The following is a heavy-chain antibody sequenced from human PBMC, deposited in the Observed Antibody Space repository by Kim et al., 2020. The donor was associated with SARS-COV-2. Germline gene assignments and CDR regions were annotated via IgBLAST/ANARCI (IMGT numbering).Heavy chain of an antibody. D-gene: IGHD5-18*01. CDR3: ARVRGYSYGDFDY. Sequence: YAQKFQGSVTMTRDTSTSTVYMELSSLRSEDTAVYYCARVRGYSYGDFDYWGQGTLVTVSS. J-gene: IGHJ4*02. V-gene: IGHV1-46*01.